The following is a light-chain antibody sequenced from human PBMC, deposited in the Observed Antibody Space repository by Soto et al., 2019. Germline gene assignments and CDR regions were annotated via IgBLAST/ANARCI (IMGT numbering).Light chain of an antibody. Sequence: QSVLTQPPSASGSPGQSVTISCTGTSSDVGGYNYVSWYQQHPGKGPKLMIYEVTKRPSGVPDRFSGSKTGNTASLTVSGLQAEDEADYYCSAFAGTNNFVVFGGGTQLTVL. CDR2: EVT. J-gene: IGLJ2*01. CDR3: SAFAGTNNFVV. V-gene: IGLV2-8*01. CDR1: SSDVGGYNY.